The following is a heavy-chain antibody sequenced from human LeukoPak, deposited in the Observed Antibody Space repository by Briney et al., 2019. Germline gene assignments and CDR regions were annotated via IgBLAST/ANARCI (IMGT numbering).Heavy chain of an antibody. V-gene: IGHV4-34*01. CDR3: ARGRIPIRIAARFDY. D-gene: IGHD6-6*01. CDR2: INHSGST. J-gene: IGHJ4*02. Sequence: SETLSLTCAVYGGSFSGYYWRWIRQPPGKGLEWIGEINHSGSTNYNPSLKSRVTISVDTSKNQFSLKLSSVTAADTAVYYCARGRIPIRIAARFDYWGQGTLVTVSS. CDR1: GGSFSGYY.